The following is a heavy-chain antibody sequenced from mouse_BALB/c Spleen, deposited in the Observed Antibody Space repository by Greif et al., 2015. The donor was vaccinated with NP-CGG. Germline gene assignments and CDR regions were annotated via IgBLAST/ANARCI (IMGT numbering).Heavy chain of an antibody. V-gene: IGHV1S126*01. CDR1: GYSFTSYW. CDR3: ARDGNYWYFDV. CDR2: IDPSDSET. Sequence: VQLQQSGPQLVRPGASAKISCKASGYSFTSYWMHWVKQRPGQGLEWIGMIDPSDSETRLNQKFKDKATLTVDKSSSTAYMQLSSPTSEDSAVYYCARDGNYWYFDVWGAGTTVTVSS. J-gene: IGHJ1*01. D-gene: IGHD2-1*01.